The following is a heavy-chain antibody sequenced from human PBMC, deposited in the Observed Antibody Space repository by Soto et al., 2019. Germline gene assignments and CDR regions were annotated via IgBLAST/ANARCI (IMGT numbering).Heavy chain of an antibody. Sequence: QVQLQESGPGLVKPSETLSLTCTVSGGSISSYYWSWIRQPPGKGLEWIGYIYYSGSTNYNPSLESRVTISVDTSKNQFYLKLSSVTAADTAVYYCARQGVAARRDWCWFDPWGQGTLVTVSS. CDR2: IYYSGST. V-gene: IGHV4-59*08. CDR3: ARQGVAARRDWCWFDP. D-gene: IGHD6-6*01. CDR1: GGSISSYY. J-gene: IGHJ5*02.